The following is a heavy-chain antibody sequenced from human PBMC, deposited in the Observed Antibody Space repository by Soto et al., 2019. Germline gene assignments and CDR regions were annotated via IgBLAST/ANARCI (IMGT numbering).Heavy chain of an antibody. CDR1: GYTFSDFY. J-gene: IGHJ4*02. D-gene: IGHD3-3*01. CDR2: INPNTGGA. CDR3: ATSTHDDFWRGSD. Sequence: ASVKVSCKTSGYTFSDFYIHWVRQAPGQGLEWMGWINPNTGGAVYAQKFLGRVTMTGDTSISTAYMELSRLASDDTAIYFCATSTHDDFWRGSDWGQGTLVTVSS. V-gene: IGHV1-2*02.